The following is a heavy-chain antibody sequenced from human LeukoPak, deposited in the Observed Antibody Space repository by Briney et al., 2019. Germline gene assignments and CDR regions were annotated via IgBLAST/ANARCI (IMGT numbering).Heavy chain of an antibody. J-gene: IGHJ4*02. CDR2: INPNRGGT. Sequence: ASVKVSCKASGYTFTGYYMHWVREAPGQGLEWMGWINPNRGGTNYAQKFQGRVTMTRDTSISAAYMELSRLRSDDTAVYYCARGGAGEGYCSSSSCYGHDYWGQGTLATVSS. D-gene: IGHD2-15*01. CDR3: ARGGAGEGYCSSSSCYGHDY. V-gene: IGHV1-2*02. CDR1: GYTFTGYY.